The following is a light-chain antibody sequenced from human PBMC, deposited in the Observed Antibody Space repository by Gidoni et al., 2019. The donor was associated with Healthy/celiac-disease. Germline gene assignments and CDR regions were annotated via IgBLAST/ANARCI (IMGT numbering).Light chain of an antibody. CDR3: QQRSNWAT. CDR2: DAS. CDR1: QSVSSY. J-gene: IGKJ1*01. Sequence: DIVLTQSPATLSLSPGERATLSCRASQSVSSYLAWYQQKPGQAPRLLIYDASNRATGIPARFSGSGSGTDFTRTISSLEPEDFAVYYCQQRSNWATFGQGTKVEIK. V-gene: IGKV3-11*01.